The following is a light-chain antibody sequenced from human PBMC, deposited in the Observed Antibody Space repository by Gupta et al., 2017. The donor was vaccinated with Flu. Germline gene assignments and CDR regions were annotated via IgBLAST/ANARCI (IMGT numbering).Light chain of an antibody. Sequence: ENVLTQSPGTLSLSPGERATLSCRASQNVINSYLGWYQQRPGQAPRLLIYGASTRANGISDRFSGSGSGTDFTLTSSRRQPEDFAMYYWQQDCSSQTFGQGTKVEIK. CDR3: QQDCSSQT. V-gene: IGKV3-20*01. J-gene: IGKJ1*01. CDR2: GAS. CDR1: QNVINSY.